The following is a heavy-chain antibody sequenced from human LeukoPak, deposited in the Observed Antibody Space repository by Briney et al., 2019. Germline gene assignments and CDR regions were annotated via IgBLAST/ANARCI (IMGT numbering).Heavy chain of an antibody. D-gene: IGHD1-26*01. CDR2: IYYSGST. J-gene: IGHJ6*02. Sequence: SETLSLTCTVSGGSISSYYWSWIRQPPGKGLEWSGYIYYSGSTNYNPSLKSRVTISVDTSKNQFSLKLSSVTAADTAVYYCARGADGGATYYYYYGMDVWGQGTLVTVSS. CDR1: GGSISSYY. CDR3: ARGADGGATYYYYYGMDV. V-gene: IGHV4-59*01.